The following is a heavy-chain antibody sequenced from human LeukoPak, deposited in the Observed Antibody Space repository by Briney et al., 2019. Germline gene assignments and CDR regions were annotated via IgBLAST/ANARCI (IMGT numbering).Heavy chain of an antibody. CDR3: ARDIPHTSAYYYYYYMDV. CDR2: IYYSGST. CDR1: GDSISSGGYS. D-gene: IGHD3-22*01. Sequence: SETLSLTCAVSGDSISSGGYSWSWIRQPPGKGLEWIGYIYYSGSTYYNPSLKSRVTISVDTSKNQFSLKLSSVTAADTAVYYCARDIPHTSAYYYYYYMDVWGKGTTVTVSS. J-gene: IGHJ6*03. V-gene: IGHV4-30-4*07.